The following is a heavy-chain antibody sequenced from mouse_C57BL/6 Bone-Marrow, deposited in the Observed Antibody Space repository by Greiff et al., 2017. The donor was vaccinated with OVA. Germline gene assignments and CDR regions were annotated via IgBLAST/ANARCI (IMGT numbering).Heavy chain of an antibody. CDR2: ISYSGST. Sequence: HLHYSLPFLSKPSHTLSLTFSFTVYSITIDYWNWIRKFPGNKLEYMGYISYSGSTYYNPSLKSRISITRDTSKNQYYLQLNSVTTEDTATYYCARWRDVRDFDYWGQGTTLTVSS. CDR1: VYSITIDY. CDR3: ARWRDVRDFDY. J-gene: IGHJ2*01. D-gene: IGHD3-3*01. V-gene: IGHV3-8*01.